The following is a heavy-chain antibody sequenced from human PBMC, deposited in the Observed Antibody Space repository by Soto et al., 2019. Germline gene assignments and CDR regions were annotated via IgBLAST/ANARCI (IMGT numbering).Heavy chain of an antibody. D-gene: IGHD6-13*01. J-gene: IGHJ4*02. CDR3: ARKTVWYVFDY. V-gene: IGHV4-59*01. CDR2: VFYTGRT. CDR1: GDSINDDY. Sequence: SETLSLTCTVSGDSINDDYWIWIRQPPGKGLEWIGYVFYTGRTTYNPSLQSRVTISLDTSKSQFSLNLSSVTAADTAVYYCARKTVWYVFDYWGQGALVTVSS.